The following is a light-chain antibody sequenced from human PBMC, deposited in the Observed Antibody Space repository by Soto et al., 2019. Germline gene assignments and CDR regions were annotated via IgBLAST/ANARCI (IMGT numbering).Light chain of an antibody. CDR1: SSDVGGYNY. CDR3: TSFTSTNTWV. V-gene: IGLV2-14*01. Sequence: QSALPQPASVSGSPGQSITISCTGTSSDVGGYNYVSWYQQSPGKAPKLLIYEVNNRPSGVSSRFSGSKSGNTASLTISGLQADDERDYYCTSFTSTNTWVFGGGTKLTVL. CDR2: EVN. J-gene: IGLJ3*02.